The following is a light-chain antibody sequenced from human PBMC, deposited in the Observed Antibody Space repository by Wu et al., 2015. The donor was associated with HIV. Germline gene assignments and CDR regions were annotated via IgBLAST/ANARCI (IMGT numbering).Light chain of an antibody. Sequence: EIVLTQSPGILSLSPGEGATLSCRASQSVGRNYLAWYQQKPGQAPRLLIYATSTRATDIPDRFSGSGSGTDFTLTISRLEPEDFAVYYCQQSGRSRNFGPGTKVDV. J-gene: IGKJ3*01. CDR2: ATS. CDR1: QSVGRNY. V-gene: IGKV3-20*01. CDR3: QQSGRSRN.